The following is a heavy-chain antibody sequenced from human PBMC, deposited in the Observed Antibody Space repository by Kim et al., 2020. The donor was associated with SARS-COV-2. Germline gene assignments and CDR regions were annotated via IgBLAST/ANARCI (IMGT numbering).Heavy chain of an antibody. Sequence: ASVKVSCKASGYTFTGYYMHWVRQAPGQGLEWMGWINPNSGGTNYAQKFQGRVTMTRDTSISTAYMELSRLRSDDTAVYYCARAQGGDIVVVPAAIDFDYWGQGTLVTVSS. D-gene: IGHD2-2*02. J-gene: IGHJ4*02. CDR1: GYTFTGYY. CDR2: INPNSGGT. CDR3: ARAQGGDIVVVPAAIDFDY. V-gene: IGHV1-2*02.